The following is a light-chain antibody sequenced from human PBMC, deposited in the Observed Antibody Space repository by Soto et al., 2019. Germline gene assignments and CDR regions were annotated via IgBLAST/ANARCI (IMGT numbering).Light chain of an antibody. Sequence: QSVLTQPASVSGSPGQSITISCTGSNSDIGAYNYVSWYQQHPGKAPKLIIHGVTNRPSGVSHRFSGSKSGNTASLTISGLQAEDEADSYCTSYSSSSTFYVFGTGTKVTVL. CDR2: GVT. CDR3: TSYSSSSTFYV. J-gene: IGLJ1*01. CDR1: NSDIGAYNY. V-gene: IGLV2-14*01.